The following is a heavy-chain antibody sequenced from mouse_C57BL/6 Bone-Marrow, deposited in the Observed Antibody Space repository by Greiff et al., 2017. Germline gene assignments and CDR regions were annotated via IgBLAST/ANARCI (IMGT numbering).Heavy chain of an antibody. Sequence: QVQLQQSGSELRSPGSSVKLSCKDFDSEVFPIAYMSWVRQKPGHGFEWIGGILPSIGRTIYGEKFEDKATLDADTLSNTAYLELNSLTSEDSAIYYCARGGGYYSNNDYAMDYWGQGTSVTVSS. V-gene: IGHV15-2*01. CDR3: ARGGGYYSNNDYAMDY. CDR1: DSEVFPIAY. CDR2: ILPSIGRT. J-gene: IGHJ4*01. D-gene: IGHD2-5*01.